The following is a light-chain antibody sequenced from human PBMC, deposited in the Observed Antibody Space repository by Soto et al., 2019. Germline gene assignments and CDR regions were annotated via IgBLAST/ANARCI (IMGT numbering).Light chain of an antibody. CDR1: LSVSSSY. J-gene: IGKJ1*01. CDR2: GAS. Sequence: EIVLTQSPGTLSLSPGERATLSCRASLSVSSSYLAWYQQKPGQAPRLLIYGASTRATGVPDRFSGSGSGTDFTLTISRLEPEDFAVYYCQHYSSSAWTFGQGTKVGIK. V-gene: IGKV3-20*01. CDR3: QHYSSSAWT.